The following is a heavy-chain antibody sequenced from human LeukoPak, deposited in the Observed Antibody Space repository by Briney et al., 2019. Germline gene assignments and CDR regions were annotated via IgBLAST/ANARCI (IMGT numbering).Heavy chain of an antibody. CDR3: ARDGGP. Sequence: SETLSLTCTVSGGSISSYYWSWIRQPPGKGLEWIGYIYYSGGTNYNPSLKSRVTISVDTSKNQFSLRLSSVTAADTAVYYCARDGGPWGQGTLVTVSS. V-gene: IGHV4-59*01. CDR1: GGSISSYY. D-gene: IGHD3-3*01. J-gene: IGHJ5*02. CDR2: IYYSGGT.